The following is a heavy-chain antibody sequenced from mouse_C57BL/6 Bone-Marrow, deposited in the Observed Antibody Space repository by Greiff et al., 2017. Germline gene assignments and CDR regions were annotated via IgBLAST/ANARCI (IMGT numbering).Heavy chain of an antibody. CDR1: GFTFSDFY. CDR3: ARDAPFYYDYDVPHWYFDV. V-gene: IGHV7-1*01. CDR2: SRNKANDYTT. D-gene: IGHD2-4*01. Sequence: EVKLVESGGGLVQSGRSLRLSCATSGFTFSDFYMEWVRQAPGKGLEWIAASRNKANDYTTEYSASVKGRFIVSRDTSQSILYLQMNALRAEDTAIYYCARDAPFYYDYDVPHWYFDVWGTGTTVTVSS. J-gene: IGHJ1*03.